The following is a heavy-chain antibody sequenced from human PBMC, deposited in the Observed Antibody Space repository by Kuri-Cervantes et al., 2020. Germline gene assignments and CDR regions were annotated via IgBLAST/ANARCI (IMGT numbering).Heavy chain of an antibody. J-gene: IGHJ1*01. CDR1: GYTFTSYG. CDR3: ARDDSKYYYDSSGYWGYFQH. Sequence: ASVKVSCKASGYTFTSYGISWVRQAPGQGLEWMGWISAYNGNTNYAQKLQGRVTMTTDTSTSTAYMELRSLRSDDTAVYYCARDDSKYYYDSSGYWGYFQHWGQGTLVTVSS. D-gene: IGHD3-22*01. V-gene: IGHV1-18*01. CDR2: ISAYNGNT.